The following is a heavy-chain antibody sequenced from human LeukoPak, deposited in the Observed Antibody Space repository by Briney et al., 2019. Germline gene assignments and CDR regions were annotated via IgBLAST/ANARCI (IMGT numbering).Heavy chain of an antibody. CDR3: ARDRVGATTHFDY. J-gene: IGHJ4*02. D-gene: IGHD1-26*01. CDR2: ISAYNGNT. V-gene: IGHV1-18*01. CDR1: GYTFTSYG. Sequence: WASVKVSCTASGYTFTSYGISWVRQAPGQGLEWMGWISAYNGNTNYAQKLQGRVTMTTDTSTSTAYMELRSLRADDTAVYYCARDRVGATTHFDYWGQGTLVTVSS.